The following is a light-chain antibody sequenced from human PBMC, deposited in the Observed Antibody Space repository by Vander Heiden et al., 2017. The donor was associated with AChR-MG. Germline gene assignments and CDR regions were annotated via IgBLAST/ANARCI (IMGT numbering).Light chain of an antibody. J-gene: IGLJ3*02. V-gene: IGLV2-11*01. CDR3: CSYAGSYTWV. CDR2: DVT. Sequence: QSALTQPRSVSGSPGQSVTISCTGTISDGGGYNYVSWYQQHPGKAPKLMIYDVTKRPSGVPDRCSASKSGNTDSLTVSGLQAEDEANYYCCSYAGSYTWVFGGGTMLTVL. CDR1: ISDGGGYNY.